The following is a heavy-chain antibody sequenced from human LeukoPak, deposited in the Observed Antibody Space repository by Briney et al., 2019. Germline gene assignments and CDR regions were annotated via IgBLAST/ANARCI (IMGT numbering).Heavy chain of an antibody. CDR1: GGSFSGYY. V-gene: IGHV4-39*01. J-gene: IGHJ4*02. Sequence: SETLSLTCAVYGGSFSGYYWGWIRQPPGRGLEWIGSIYYSGSTYYNPSLKSRVTISVDTSKNQFSLKLSSVTAADTAAYYCARLGVTAAGPQDYWGQGTLVTVSS. CDR3: ARLGVTAAGPQDY. D-gene: IGHD2-21*02. CDR2: IYYSGST.